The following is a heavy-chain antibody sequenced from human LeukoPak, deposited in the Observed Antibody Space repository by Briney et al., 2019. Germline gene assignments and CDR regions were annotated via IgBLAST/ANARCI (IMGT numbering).Heavy chain of an antibody. CDR2: ISYDGSNK. Sequence: GGSLRLSYAASGFTFSSYAMHWVRQAPGKGLEWVAVISYDGSNKYYADSVKGRFTISRDNARKLLYLQMNSLRAVDTAMYYCVRARRSDNYSLDAWGQGTTVAVSS. CDR1: GFTFSSYA. CDR3: VRARRSDNYSLDA. V-gene: IGHV3-30-3*01. J-gene: IGHJ6*02.